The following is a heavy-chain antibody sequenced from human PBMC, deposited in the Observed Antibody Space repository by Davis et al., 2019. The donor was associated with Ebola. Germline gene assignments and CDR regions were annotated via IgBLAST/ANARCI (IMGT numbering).Heavy chain of an antibody. CDR2: ISSSSSYI. V-gene: IGHV3-21*01. D-gene: IGHD6-19*01. CDR1: GFTFSSYS. Sequence: PGGSLRLSCAASGFTFSSYSMNWVRQAPGKGLEWVSSISSSSSYIYYADSVKGRFTISRDNAKNSLYLQMNSLRAEDTAVYYCARVRYSSGWYSWFDPWGQGTLVTVSS. CDR3: ARVRYSSGWYSWFDP. J-gene: IGHJ5*02.